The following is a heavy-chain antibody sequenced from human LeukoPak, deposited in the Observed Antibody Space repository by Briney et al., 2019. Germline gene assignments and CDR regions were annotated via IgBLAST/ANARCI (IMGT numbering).Heavy chain of an antibody. CDR3: AREVAARRLGSWFDP. V-gene: IGHV3-7*01. J-gene: IGHJ5*02. D-gene: IGHD6-6*01. CDR2: IKQDGSER. Sequence: GGSLRLSCAASGFTLSNHWMSWVRQAPGKGLEWVANIKQDGSERHYLDSVEGRFTISRDNAKNSLYLQMNSLRAEDTAVYFCAREVAARRLGSWFDPWGQGTLVTVSS. CDR1: GFTLSNHW.